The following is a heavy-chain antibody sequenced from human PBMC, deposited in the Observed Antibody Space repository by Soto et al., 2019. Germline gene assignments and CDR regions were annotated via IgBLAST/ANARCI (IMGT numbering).Heavy chain of an antibody. V-gene: IGHV3-21*01. D-gene: IGHD2-15*01. CDR1: GFTFSSYH. J-gene: IGHJ3*01. CDR3: ARGYCGSGDCYIRRDAFDV. Sequence: EVQLVESGGGLVMPGGSLRLSCAASGFTFSSYHMNWVRQAPGKGLEWVSSINPSTSHIYYADSVRGRFTISRDNSKNSLYLQMNNLRTKDAAVYYCARGYCGSGDCYIRRDAFDVWGQGTMVSVSS. CDR2: INPSTSHI.